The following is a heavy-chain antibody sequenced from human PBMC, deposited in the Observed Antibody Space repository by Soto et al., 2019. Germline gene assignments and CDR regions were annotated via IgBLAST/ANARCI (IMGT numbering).Heavy chain of an antibody. J-gene: IGHJ5*02. CDR3: ARDPSSSYSSSWYDWFDP. CDR1: GYTFTSYY. V-gene: IGHV1-46*01. CDR2: INPSGGST. Sequence: QVQLVQSGAEVKKPGASVKVSCKASGYTFTSYYMHWVRQAPGQGLEWMGIINPSGGSTSYAQKFKGRVTMTSDTPTSTVYMELSSLRSEDTAVYYCARDPSSSYSSSWYDWFDPWGQGTLVTVSS. D-gene: IGHD6-13*01.